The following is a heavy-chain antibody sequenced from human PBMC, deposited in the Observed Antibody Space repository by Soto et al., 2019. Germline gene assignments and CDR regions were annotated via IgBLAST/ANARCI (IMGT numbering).Heavy chain of an antibody. CDR3: ASSHVWVRGVPYYYGMDV. CDR1: GFTFSSYG. D-gene: IGHD3-10*01. CDR2: IWYDGSNK. V-gene: IGHV3-33*01. Sequence: QVQLVESGGGVVQPGRSLRLSCAASGFTFSSYGMHWVRQAPGKGLEWVAVIWYDGSNKYYADSVKGRFTISRDNSKNTLYLQMNSLRAEDTAVYYCASSHVWVRGVPYYYGMDVWGQGTTVTVSS. J-gene: IGHJ6*02.